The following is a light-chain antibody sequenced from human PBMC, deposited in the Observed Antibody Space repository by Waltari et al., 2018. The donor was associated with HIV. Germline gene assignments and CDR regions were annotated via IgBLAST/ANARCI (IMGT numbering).Light chain of an antibody. CDR1: SSNIGNNA. CDR3: AAWDDSLNGYV. J-gene: IGLJ1*01. CDR2: YDD. Sequence: QSVLTQPPSVSEAPRQRVTISCSGSSSNIGNNAVNWYQQVPGKAPKHLIYYDDLLSSGVSDRFSGSKSVTAASLAIRGLQSEDEADYYCAAWDDSLNGYVFGSGTKVTVL. V-gene: IGLV1-36*01.